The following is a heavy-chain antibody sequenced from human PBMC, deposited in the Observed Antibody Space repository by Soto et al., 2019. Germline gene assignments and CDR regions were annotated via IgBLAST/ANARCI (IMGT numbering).Heavy chain of an antibody. CDR1: GFTFDDFA. V-gene: IGHV3-9*01. CDR2: MSWNRGSI. Sequence: VQLVESGGGLVQPGRSLRLSCVASGFTFDDFAMHWVRQAPGKGLEWVSGMSWNRGSIVYADSVKGRFTISRDNAKNSLYLQMNSRRPEDTALYYCAKDISLGELSAPDHLGQGTLVTVSS. D-gene: IGHD3-16*02. J-gene: IGHJ4*02. CDR3: AKDISLGELSAPDH.